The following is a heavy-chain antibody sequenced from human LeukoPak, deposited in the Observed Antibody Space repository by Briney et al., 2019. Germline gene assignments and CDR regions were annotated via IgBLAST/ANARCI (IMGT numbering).Heavy chain of an antibody. D-gene: IGHD6-13*01. Sequence: GASVKVSCKPSGYTFSSYGIAWVRQAPGQGLEWMGWISTYNGNTKYAQRLQGRVTMTTDTSTSTAYMELRSLRSDDTAMYYCARAVISSWSWHTEVYFEYWGQGTLVTVSS. CDR1: GYTFSSYG. V-gene: IGHV1-18*04. CDR2: ISTYNGNT. CDR3: ARAVISSWSWHTEVYFEY. J-gene: IGHJ4*02.